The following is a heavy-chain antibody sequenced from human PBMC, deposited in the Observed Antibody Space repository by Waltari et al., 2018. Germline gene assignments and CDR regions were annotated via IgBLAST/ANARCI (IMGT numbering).Heavy chain of an antibody. CDR3: ARDRRRDSSSWYRDDAFDI. J-gene: IGHJ3*02. CDR2: IYYSGST. D-gene: IGHD6-13*01. V-gene: IGHV4-59*01. Sequence: QVQLQESGPGLVKPSETLSLTCTVSGGSISSYYWSWIRQPPGKGLEWIGYIYYSGSTNYNPSRKSRVTISVDTSKNQFSLKLSSVTAADTAVYYCARDRRRDSSSWYRDDAFDIWGQGTMVTVSS. CDR1: GGSISSYY.